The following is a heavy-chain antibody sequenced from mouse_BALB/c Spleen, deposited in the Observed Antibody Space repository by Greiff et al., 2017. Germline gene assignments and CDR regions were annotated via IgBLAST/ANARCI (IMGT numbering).Heavy chain of an antibody. V-gene: IGHV5-9-4*01. D-gene: IGHD2-1*01. CDR3: AKIYYGNYEGTFYAMDY. Sequence: EVKLMESGGGLVKPGGSLKLSCAASGFTFSSYAMSWVRQSPEKRLEWVAEISSGGSYTYYPDTVTGRFTISRDNAKNTLYLEMSSLRSEDTAMYYCAKIYYGNYEGTFYAMDYWGQGTSVTVSS. CDR2: ISSGGSYT. CDR1: GFTFSSYA. J-gene: IGHJ4*01.